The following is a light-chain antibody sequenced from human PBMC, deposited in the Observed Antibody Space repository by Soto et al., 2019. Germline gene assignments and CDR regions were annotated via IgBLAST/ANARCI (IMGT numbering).Light chain of an antibody. V-gene: IGKV1-5*01. Sequence: DIQMTQCPSTLSASVGDRVTITCRASQSISSWLAWYQQKPGKAPKLLIYDASSLESGVPSRFSGSGSGTEFTLTISSLQPDDFATYYCQQYNSYWGTFGQGTKVDIK. J-gene: IGKJ1*01. CDR1: QSISSW. CDR2: DAS. CDR3: QQYNSYWGT.